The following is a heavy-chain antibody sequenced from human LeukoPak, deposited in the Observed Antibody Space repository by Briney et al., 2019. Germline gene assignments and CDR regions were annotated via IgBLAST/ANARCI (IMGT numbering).Heavy chain of an antibody. J-gene: IGHJ4*02. CDR1: GYTFTSYD. CDR2: MNPNSGNT. D-gene: IGHD6-13*01. Sequence: ASVKVSCKASGYTFTSYDINWVRQATGQGLEWMGWMNPNSGNTGYAQKFQGRVTMTRNTSISTAYMELSSLRSEDTAVYYCARNSLSSSWYAIDYWGQGTLVTVSS. V-gene: IGHV1-8*02. CDR3: ARNSLSSSWYAIDY.